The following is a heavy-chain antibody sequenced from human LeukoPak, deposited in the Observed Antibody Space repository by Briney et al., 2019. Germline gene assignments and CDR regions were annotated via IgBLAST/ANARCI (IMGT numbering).Heavy chain of an antibody. Sequence: PGGSLRLSCAASGFTFSSYAMSWVRQAPGKGLEWVSDISGSGGSTDYADSVKGRFTVSRDNSKNTLYLQMNSLRAEDTAMYYCARGLGYCTSTTCLLPFDYWGQGTLVTVSS. CDR2: ISGSGGST. J-gene: IGHJ4*02. CDR3: ARGLGYCTSTTCLLPFDY. V-gene: IGHV3-23*01. D-gene: IGHD2-2*01. CDR1: GFTFSSYA.